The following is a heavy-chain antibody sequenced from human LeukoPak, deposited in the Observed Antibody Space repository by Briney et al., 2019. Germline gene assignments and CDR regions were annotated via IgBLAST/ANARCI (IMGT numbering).Heavy chain of an antibody. D-gene: IGHD2-2*01. CDR3: ARGYCSSTSCRGYSWFDP. CDR1: GGSISSYY. J-gene: IGHJ5*02. Sequence: PSETLSLTCTVSGGSISSYYWSWIRQSPGKGLEWIGYIYYSGSTNYNPSLKSRVTISVDTSKNQFSLKLSSVTAADTAVYYCARGYCSSTSCRGYSWFDPWGQGTLVTVSS. CDR2: IYYSGST. V-gene: IGHV4-59*01.